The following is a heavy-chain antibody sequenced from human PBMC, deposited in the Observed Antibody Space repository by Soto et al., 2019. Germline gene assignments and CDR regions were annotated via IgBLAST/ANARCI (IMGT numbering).Heavy chain of an antibody. CDR2: FDPEDGET. V-gene: IGHV1-24*01. Sequence: GKGLEWMGGFDPEDGETIYAQKFQGRVTMTEDTSTDTAYMELSSLRSEDTAVYYCATGRRFLEWLLLDYWGQGTLVTVSS. CDR3: ATGRRFLEWLLLDY. D-gene: IGHD3-3*01. J-gene: IGHJ4*02.